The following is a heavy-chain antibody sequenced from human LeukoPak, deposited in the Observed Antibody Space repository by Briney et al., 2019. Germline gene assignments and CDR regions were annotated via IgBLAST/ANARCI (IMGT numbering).Heavy chain of an antibody. CDR1: GITVSSNY. Sequence: GGSLRLSCAASGITVSSNYMSWVRQAPGKGLEWLSVMSSGGTTYYGDTVKGRFSISRDNYKNTLYLQVNSLRAEDTAVYYCARLGAPNAFDTWGQGTMVTVSS. V-gene: IGHV3-53*01. CDR2: MSSGGTT. J-gene: IGHJ3*02. D-gene: IGHD1-26*01. CDR3: ARLGAPNAFDT.